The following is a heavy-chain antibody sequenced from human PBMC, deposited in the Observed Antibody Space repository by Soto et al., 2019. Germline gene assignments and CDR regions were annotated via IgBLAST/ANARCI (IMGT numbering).Heavy chain of an antibody. D-gene: IGHD2-2*01. CDR2: ISSSSSTI. Sequence: EVQLVESGGGLVQPGGSLRLSCAASGFTFSSYSMNWVRQAPGKGLEWVSYISSSSSTIYYADSVKGRFTISRDNAKISLCLQLNTLRAEDTAVYYCARDSHAYCSSTSCHRDCFDPWGQGTLVTVSS. J-gene: IGHJ5*02. CDR1: GFTFSSYS. V-gene: IGHV3-48*01. CDR3: ARDSHAYCSSTSCHRDCFDP.